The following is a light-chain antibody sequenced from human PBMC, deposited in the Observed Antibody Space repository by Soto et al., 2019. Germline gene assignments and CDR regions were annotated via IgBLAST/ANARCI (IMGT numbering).Light chain of an antibody. V-gene: IGKV1-33*01. Sequence: DIQMTQSPSCLSASVGDRVTITCQASRDIGKYLNWFQEKPGKAPKLLIYDASNLQTGVPSRFSGGGSGTDFSFTISSLQPEDFATYYCQQYNSLPPTFGQGTRLEI. CDR1: RDIGKY. CDR3: QQYNSLPPT. CDR2: DAS. J-gene: IGKJ5*01.